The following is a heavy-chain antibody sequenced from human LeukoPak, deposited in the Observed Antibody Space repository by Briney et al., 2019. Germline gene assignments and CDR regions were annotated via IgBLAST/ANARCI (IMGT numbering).Heavy chain of an antibody. CDR2: INHSGST. V-gene: IGHV4-34*01. J-gene: IGHJ6*03. D-gene: IGHD3-10*01. CDR3: ARGRNTMVRGALGAETRYYYSYYMDV. Sequence: SETLSLTCAVYGVSFSGYYWSWIRQPPGKGLEWIGEINHSGSTNYNPSLKSRVTISVDTSKNQFPQKQSSVTAADTAVYYCARGRNTMVRGALGAETRYYYSYYMDVWGKGTTVTVSS. CDR1: GVSFSGYY.